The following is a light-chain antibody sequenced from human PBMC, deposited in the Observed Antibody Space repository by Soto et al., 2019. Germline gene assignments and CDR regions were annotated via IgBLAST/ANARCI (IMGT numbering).Light chain of an antibody. V-gene: IGKV1-27*01. CDR1: QDINNY. CDR2: AAN. Sequence: DIQMTQSPSSLSASVGDRVTITCRASQDINNYLAWFQQRPGKVPRLLVYAANTLQSGVPSRFSGGGSGTDFTLTISSLQPEDVATYYCQKYDSAPATFGQGTKV. J-gene: IGKJ1*01. CDR3: QKYDSAPAT.